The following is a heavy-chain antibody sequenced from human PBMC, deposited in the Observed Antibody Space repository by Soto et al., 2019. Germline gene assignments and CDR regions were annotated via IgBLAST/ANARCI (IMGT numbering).Heavy chain of an antibody. J-gene: IGHJ4*02. CDR2: ISAYNGIT. CDR3: AKAEMWVTGNMGDY. D-gene: IGHD1-20*01. V-gene: IGHV1-18*01. Sequence: QVQLVQSGPEVKKPGASVKVSCKASGYTFNSYGISWVRQAPGQGLEWMGWISAYNGITKYAQNLQDRVTMTTDTSTSTAYMELGSLSSDDTAVYYCAKAEMWVTGNMGDYWGQGTLVTVYS. CDR1: GYTFNSYG.